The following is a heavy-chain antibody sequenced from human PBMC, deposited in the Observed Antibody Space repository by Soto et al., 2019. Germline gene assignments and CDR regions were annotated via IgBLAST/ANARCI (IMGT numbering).Heavy chain of an antibody. D-gene: IGHD3-10*01. CDR1: GGTFSRYA. CDR3: ARGPFTMVRGVIITFYYFDY. CDR2: IIPIFGTA. J-gene: IGHJ4*02. Sequence: GASVKVSCKGAGGTFSRYAISWGRQAPGQGLEWMGGIIPIFGTANYAQKFQGRVTITADESTSTAYMELSSLRSEDTAVYYCARGPFTMVRGVIITFYYFDYWGQGTLVTVSS. V-gene: IGHV1-69*13.